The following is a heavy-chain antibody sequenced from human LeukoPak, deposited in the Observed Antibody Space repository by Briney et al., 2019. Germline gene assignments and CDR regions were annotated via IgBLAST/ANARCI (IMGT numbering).Heavy chain of an antibody. CDR3: ARVRNYYGSGTYPYFDF. D-gene: IGHD3-10*01. V-gene: IGHV5-51*01. CDR2: SSPIDSYT. CDR1: GYTFNTYW. Sequence: GESLKISCQGSGYTFNTYWIAWVRQIPGKGLEYMGISSPIDSYTTYSPSFQGRLSVSVDKSITTAYLHWSSLQASDTAIYYCARVRNYYGSGTYPYFDFWGQGTLVTVSS. J-gene: IGHJ4*02.